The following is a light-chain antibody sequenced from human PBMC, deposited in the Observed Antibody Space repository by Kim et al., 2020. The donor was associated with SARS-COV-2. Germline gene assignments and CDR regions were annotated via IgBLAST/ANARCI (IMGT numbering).Light chain of an antibody. V-gene: IGKV1-16*02. CDR2: GAS. CDR1: HDISNY. CDR3: QQYHSYPIT. J-gene: IGKJ5*01. Sequence: ASVGSRVTITCRASHDISNYLAWFQQKSGKAPKSLIYGASSLHTGVPSKFSGSGSGTDFTLTISSLQPEDFATYYCQQYHSYPITFGQGTRLEIK.